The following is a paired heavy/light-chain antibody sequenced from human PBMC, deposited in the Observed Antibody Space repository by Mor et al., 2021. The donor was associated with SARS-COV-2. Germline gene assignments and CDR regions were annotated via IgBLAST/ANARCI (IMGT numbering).Heavy chain of an antibody. CDR1: GGSFSGYF. CDR3: APLRRTVPVNWFAP. J-gene: IGHJ5*02. D-gene: IGHD2-2*01. V-gene: IGHV4-34*01. CDR2: IDHSGST. Sequence: QVQVHQWGAGLLKPSETLSLTCAVSGGSFSGYFWDWVRQPPGKGLEWIGEIDHSGSTNYNPSLKSRVTISIDTSKNQVSLKLTSVTAADTAVYYCAPLRRTVPVNWFAPWGQGTLVTVSS.
Light chain of an antibody. CDR3: QQGDSFPLT. V-gene: IGKV1-12*01. CDR2: EAS. J-gene: IGKJ5*01. Sequence: DIQMTQSPSSVSASVGDRVIITCRASQNISRWLAWYQQKPGKAPYLLMYEASSLQSGVPSRISGSGSGTEFTLTISSLQPEDFATYYCQQGDSFPLTFGQGTRLEIK. CDR1: QNISRW.